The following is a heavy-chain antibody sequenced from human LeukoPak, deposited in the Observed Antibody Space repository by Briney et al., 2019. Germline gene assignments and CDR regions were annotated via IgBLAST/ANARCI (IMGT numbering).Heavy chain of an antibody. V-gene: IGHV1-69*01. CDR3: ARRAAYYDFWSGYYSWFDR. D-gene: IGHD3-3*01. Sequence: SVKVSCKASGGTFSSYAISGVRQAPGQGLEWMGGVIPIFGTANYAQKFQGRVTITADESTSTAYMELSSLRSEDTAVYYCARRAAYYDFWSGYYSWFDRWGQGTLVTVSS. CDR1: GGTFSSYA. J-gene: IGHJ5*02. CDR2: VIPIFGTA.